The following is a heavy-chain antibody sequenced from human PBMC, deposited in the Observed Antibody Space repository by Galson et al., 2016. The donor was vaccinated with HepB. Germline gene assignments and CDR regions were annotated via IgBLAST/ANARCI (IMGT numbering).Heavy chain of an antibody. D-gene: IGHD3/OR15-3a*01. Sequence: SETLSLTCTVSGDSINSSKNYWGWIRQPPGKGLEVIGSMYHSGSTYSTPSLKSRLTISVDASKNQLSLRLTSITAADTAVYYCARHGLPVFGLVSFFDFWGQGTLVTVSS. CDR1: GDSINSSKNY. CDR3: ARHGLPVFGLVSFFDF. CDR2: MYHSGST. J-gene: IGHJ4*02. V-gene: IGHV4-39*01.